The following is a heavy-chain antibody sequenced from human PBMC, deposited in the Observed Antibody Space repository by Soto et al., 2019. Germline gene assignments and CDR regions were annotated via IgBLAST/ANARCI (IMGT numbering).Heavy chain of an antibody. CDR3: AAGVSCYYAN. Sequence: EVQLVESGGDLVQPGGSLRLSCAASGFTFSTYWMHWVRQAPGKGLLWVSRIKTDGTYATYADSVKGRFTISRDNAKNTLYLQMNSLRVGDAAVYYCAAGVSCYYANWGQGTLVTVSS. CDR2: IKTDGTYA. CDR1: GFTFSTYW. J-gene: IGHJ4*02. D-gene: IGHD3-22*01. V-gene: IGHV3-74*01.